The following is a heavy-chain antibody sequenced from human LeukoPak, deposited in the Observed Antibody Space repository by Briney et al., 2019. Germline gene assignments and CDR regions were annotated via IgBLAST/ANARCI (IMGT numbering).Heavy chain of an antibody. V-gene: IGHV3-48*01. CDR2: ISSSSSTI. CDR3: AKTGTTHYYYYYMDV. Sequence: GGSLRLSCAASGFTFSSYSMNWVRQAPGKGLEWVSYISSSSSTIYYADSVKGRFTISRDNAKNSLYLQMNSLRAEDTAVYYCAKTGTTHYYYYYMDVWGKGTTVTVSS. D-gene: IGHD1-1*01. CDR1: GFTFSSYS. J-gene: IGHJ6*03.